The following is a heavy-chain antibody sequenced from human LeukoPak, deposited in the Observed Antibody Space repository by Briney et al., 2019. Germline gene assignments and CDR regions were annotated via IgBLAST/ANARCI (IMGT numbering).Heavy chain of an antibody. Sequence: GGSLRLCCAASGFTFSSYAMHWVRQAAGKGLEWVAVISYDGSNKYYADSVKGRFTISRDNSKNTLYLQMNSLRAEDTAVYYCARADVLRFLEWLTAPHYWGRGTLVTVSS. V-gene: IGHV3-30-3*01. CDR3: ARADVLRFLEWLTAPHY. CDR1: GFTFSSYA. D-gene: IGHD3-3*01. CDR2: ISYDGSNK. J-gene: IGHJ4*02.